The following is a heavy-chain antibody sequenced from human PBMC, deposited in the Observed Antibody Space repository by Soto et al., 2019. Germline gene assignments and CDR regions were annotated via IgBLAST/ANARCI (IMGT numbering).Heavy chain of an antibody. CDR3: ARDVFRGDGYNALDY. Sequence: EASVKVSCKASGYTFTSYYMHWVRQAPGQGLEWMGIINPSGGSTSYAQKFQGRVTMTRDTSTSTVYMELSSLRSEDTAVYYCARDVFRGDGYNALDYWGQGTLVTVSS. CDR1: GYTFTSYY. D-gene: IGHD3-10*01. CDR2: INPSGGST. J-gene: IGHJ4*02. V-gene: IGHV1-46*01.